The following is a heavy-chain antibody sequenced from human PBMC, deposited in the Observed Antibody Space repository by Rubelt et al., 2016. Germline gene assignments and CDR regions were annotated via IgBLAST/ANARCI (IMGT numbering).Heavy chain of an antibody. CDR3: TRDLLWFGELEFPHQSIYYYYYGMDV. J-gene: IGHJ6*02. D-gene: IGHD3-10*01. Sequence: RSKAYGGTTEYAASVKGRFTISRDDSKSIAYLQMNSLKTEDTAVYYCTRDLLWFGELEFPHQSIYYYYYGMDVWGQGTTVTVSS. CDR2: RSKAYGGTT. V-gene: IGHV3-49*02.